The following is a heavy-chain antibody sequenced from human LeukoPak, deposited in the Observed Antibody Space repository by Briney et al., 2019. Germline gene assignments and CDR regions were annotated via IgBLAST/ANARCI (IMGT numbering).Heavy chain of an antibody. CDR2: ISAYNGNT. V-gene: IGHV1-18*01. D-gene: IGHD6-13*01. Sequence: ASVKVSCKASGYTFTSYGISWVRQAPGQGLEWMGWISAYNGNTNYAQKLQGRVTMTTDTSTSTAYMELRSLRSDDTAVYYCASHSSSWRGLYYYYMDVWDKGTTVTVSS. J-gene: IGHJ6*03. CDR3: ASHSSSWRGLYYYYMDV. CDR1: GYTFTSYG.